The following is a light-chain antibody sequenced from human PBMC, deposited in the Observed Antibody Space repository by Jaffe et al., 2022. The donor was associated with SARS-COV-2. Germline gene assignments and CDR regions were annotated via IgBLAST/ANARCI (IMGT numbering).Light chain of an antibody. V-gene: IGLV2-8*01. Sequence: QSALTQPPSASGSPGQSVTISCTGTSSDVGGYNFVSWYQHHPGKAPKLMIYEVSKRPSGVPDRFSGSKSGSTASLTVSGLQAEDEADYYCSSYAGSNNVFGTGTKVTVL. CDR1: SSDVGGYNF. CDR2: EVS. J-gene: IGLJ1*01. CDR3: SSYAGSNNV.